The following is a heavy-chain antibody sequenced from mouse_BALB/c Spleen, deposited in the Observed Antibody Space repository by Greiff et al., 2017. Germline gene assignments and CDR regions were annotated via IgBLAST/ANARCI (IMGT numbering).Heavy chain of an antibody. CDR2: ISYSGST. J-gene: IGHJ4*01. Sequence: EVQLQESGPGLVKPSQSLSLTCTVTGYSITSDYAWNWIRQFPGNKLEWMGYISYSGSTSYNPSLKSRISITRDTSKNQFFLQLNSVTTEDTATYYCARTVYYYGSSYYYAMDYWGQGTSVTVSS. V-gene: IGHV3-2*02. CDR1: GYSITSDYA. D-gene: IGHD1-1*01. CDR3: ARTVYYYGSSYYYAMDY.